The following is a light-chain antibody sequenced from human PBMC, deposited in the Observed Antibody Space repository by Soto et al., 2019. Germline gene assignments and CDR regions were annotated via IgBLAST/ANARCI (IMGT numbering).Light chain of an antibody. CDR1: QSVSSK. V-gene: IGKV3-15*01. J-gene: IGKJ2*01. CDR2: AAS. CDR3: QQYSNWPPYT. Sequence: EIVMTQSPATLSVSPGERATLSCRASQSVSSKLAWYQQKPGQAPRLLVYAASTRATGIPARFSGNGSGTEFTVTITSLQSEDFAVYYCQQYSNWPPYTFGQGTKLEIK.